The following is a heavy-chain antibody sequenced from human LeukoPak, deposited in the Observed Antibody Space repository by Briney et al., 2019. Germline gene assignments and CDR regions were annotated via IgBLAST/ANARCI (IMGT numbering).Heavy chain of an antibody. D-gene: IGHD6-19*01. CDR3: ARDGSSGWLRADFDY. Sequence: ASVKVSCKVSGYTFTSYYMHWVRQAPGQGLEWMGIINPSGGSTSYAQKFQGRVTMTRDTSTSTVYMELSSLRSDDTAVYYCARDGSSGWLRADFDYWGQGTLVTVSS. CDR1: GYTFTSYY. CDR2: INPSGGST. J-gene: IGHJ4*02. V-gene: IGHV1-46*01.